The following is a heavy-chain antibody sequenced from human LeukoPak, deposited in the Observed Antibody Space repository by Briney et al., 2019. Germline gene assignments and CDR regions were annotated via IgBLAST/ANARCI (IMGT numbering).Heavy chain of an antibody. Sequence: SVKVSCKASGGTFSSYAISWVRQAPGQGLEWMGGIIPIFGTANYAQKFQGRVTITADKSTSTAYMELSSLRSEDTAVYYCARDSSSDERYDAFDIWGQGTMVTVSS. J-gene: IGHJ3*02. CDR1: GGTFSSYA. CDR2: IIPIFGTA. CDR3: ARDSSSDERYDAFDI. V-gene: IGHV1-69*06. D-gene: IGHD6-6*01.